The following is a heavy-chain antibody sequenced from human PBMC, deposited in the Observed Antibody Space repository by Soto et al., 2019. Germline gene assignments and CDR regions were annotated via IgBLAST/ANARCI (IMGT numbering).Heavy chain of an antibody. CDR1: GFTFDDYG. D-gene: IGHD2-2*01. CDR3: ARGGVILVPAAFRGMDG. V-gene: IGHV3-20*04. Sequence: XGSLRLSCAASGFTFDDYGLSWVRQAPGKGLEWVSGINWNGGSTGYADSVKGRFTISRDNAKNSLYLQMNSLRAEDTALYYCARGGVILVPAAFRGMDGWGQRTTVTVSS. J-gene: IGHJ6*02. CDR2: INWNGGST.